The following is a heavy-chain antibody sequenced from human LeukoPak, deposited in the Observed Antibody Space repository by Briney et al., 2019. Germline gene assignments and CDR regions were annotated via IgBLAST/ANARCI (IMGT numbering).Heavy chain of an antibody. CDR1: GFTFSTYG. Sequence: GGSLRLSCAASGFTFSTYGMHWVRQAPGKGPEWVAVIWAVGSHKYYADSVKGRFTISRDNSKNTLYLQRNRLRAEDTAVYYCARLVYDSDWYIDCWGQGTLVTASS. CDR3: ARLVYDSDWYIDC. V-gene: IGHV3-33*01. D-gene: IGHD3-22*01. J-gene: IGHJ4*02. CDR2: IWAVGSHK.